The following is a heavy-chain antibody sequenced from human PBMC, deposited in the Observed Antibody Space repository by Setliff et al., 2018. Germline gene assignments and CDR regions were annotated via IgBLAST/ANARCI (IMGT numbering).Heavy chain of an antibody. CDR3: ARAPPKIVVTVAALDS. J-gene: IGHJ4*02. Sequence: ASVKVSCKASGYTFSAYYIHWVRQAPGQGLEWMGWINPHSGGTNFPQTFQGRVTMTTDTSTGTAYMEVRSLRSDDTAQYYCARAPPKIVVTVAALDSWGQGALVTAPQ. CDR1: GYTFSAYY. D-gene: IGHD2-15*01. CDR2: INPHSGGT. V-gene: IGHV1-2*02.